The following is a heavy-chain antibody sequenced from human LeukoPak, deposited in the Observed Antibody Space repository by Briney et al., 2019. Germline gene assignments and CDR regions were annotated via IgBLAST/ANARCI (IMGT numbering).Heavy chain of an antibody. J-gene: IGHJ4*02. V-gene: IGHV3-30*03. CDR1: RFTFSSYS. CDR2: ISYDGSNK. CDR3: ARDANANIAAHFDY. Sequence: GGSLRLSCAASRFTFSSYSMNWVRQAPGKGLEWVAVISYDGSNKYYADSVKGRFTISRDNSKNTLYLQMNSLRAEDTAVYYCARDANANIAAHFDYWGQGTLVTVSS. D-gene: IGHD6-13*01.